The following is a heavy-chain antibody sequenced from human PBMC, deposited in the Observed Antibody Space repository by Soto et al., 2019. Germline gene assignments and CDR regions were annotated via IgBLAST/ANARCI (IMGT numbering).Heavy chain of an antibody. CDR2: INHRGST. Sequence: ASGTLSLTCAVYGGSVSGYYWGWIRQSPGKGLEWIGGINHRGSTNYNPSLESRVTISVDTSKNQFSLQLPSVTAADTAMYYCARDGFCTSTTCRVGNWFDPWGQGPLVTVSS. CDR3: ARDGFCTSTTCRVGNWFDP. D-gene: IGHD2-2*01. CDR1: GGSVSGYY. V-gene: IGHV4-34*01. J-gene: IGHJ5*02.